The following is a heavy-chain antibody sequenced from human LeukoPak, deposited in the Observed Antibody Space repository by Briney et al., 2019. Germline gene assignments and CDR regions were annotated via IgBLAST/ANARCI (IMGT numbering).Heavy chain of an antibody. CDR2: ISYDGSNK. V-gene: IGHV3-30-3*01. Sequence: PGGSLRLSCAASGFTFSSYAMHWVRQAPGKGLEWVAVISYDGSNKYYADSVKGRFTISRDNSKNTLYLQMNSLRAEDTAVYYCAREAYYYGSGSYYTGLGAFDIWGQGTMVTVSS. CDR1: GFTFSSYA. D-gene: IGHD3-10*01. CDR3: AREAYYYGSGSYYTGLGAFDI. J-gene: IGHJ3*02.